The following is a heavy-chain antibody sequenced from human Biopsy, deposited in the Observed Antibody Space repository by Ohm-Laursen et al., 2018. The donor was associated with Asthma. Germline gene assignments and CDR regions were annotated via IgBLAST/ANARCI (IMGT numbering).Heavy chain of an antibody. D-gene: IGHD1-26*01. CDR2: IFWDDDN. CDR1: GFSLSTSGGG. CDR3: VHTLVGLKAFDF. Sequence: TQTLPLTCTFSGFSLSTSGGGVGWIRQPPGKDLEWLGHIFWDDDNCYRPSLHSRLTITRDTPKDHVVLTMTNMGPVDICIYYCVHTLVGLKAFDFWGQGTLVTVSS. V-gene: IGHV2-5*02. J-gene: IGHJ4*02.